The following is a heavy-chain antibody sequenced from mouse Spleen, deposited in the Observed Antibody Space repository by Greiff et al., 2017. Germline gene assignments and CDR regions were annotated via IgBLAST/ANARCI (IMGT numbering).Heavy chain of an antibody. J-gene: IGHJ2*01. CDR1: GYTFTNYW. V-gene: IGHV1-63*01. Sequence: VQLQQSGAELVRPGTSVKMSCKASGYTFTNYWIGWAKQRPGHGLEWIGDIYPGGGYTNYNEKFKGKATLTADKSSSTAYMQFSSLTSEDSAIYYCARGGTTVVEGDSFDYWGQGTTLTVSS. CDR3: ARGGTTVVEGDSFDY. D-gene: IGHD1-1*01. CDR2: IYPGGGYT.